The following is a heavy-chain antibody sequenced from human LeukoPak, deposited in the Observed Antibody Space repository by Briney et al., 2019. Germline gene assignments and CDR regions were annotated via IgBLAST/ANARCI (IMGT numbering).Heavy chain of an antibody. Sequence: SETLSLTXAVSGYSISSGYYWGWVRQPPGKGLEWIGSIYHSGSTYYNPSLKSRVTISVDTSKNQFSLKLSSVTAADTAVYYCATGFFPFYYYYMDVWGKGTTVTVSS. CDR1: GYSISSGYY. D-gene: IGHD3-3*01. CDR3: ATGFFPFYYYYMDV. CDR2: IYHSGST. J-gene: IGHJ6*03. V-gene: IGHV4-38-2*01.